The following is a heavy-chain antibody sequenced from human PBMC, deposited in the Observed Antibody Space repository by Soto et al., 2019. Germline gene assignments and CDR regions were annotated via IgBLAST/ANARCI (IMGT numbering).Heavy chain of an antibody. V-gene: IGHV4-59*01. J-gene: IGHJ4*02. CDR2: IYYSVGS. CDR3: AGYKTRGVILDY. CDR1: GVSIRNYF. Sequence: XATLSLTCTVSGVSIRNYFWSWIRQPPGKGLEWIGYIYYSVGSTYSPSLASRVTTSVDTSKSQVSLRVSSVTAADTAVYYCAGYKTRGVILDYWGQGTLVTVSS. D-gene: IGHD3-10*01.